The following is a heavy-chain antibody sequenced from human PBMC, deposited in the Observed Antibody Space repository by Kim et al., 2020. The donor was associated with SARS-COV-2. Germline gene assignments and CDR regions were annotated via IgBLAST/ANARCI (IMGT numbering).Heavy chain of an antibody. J-gene: IGHJ4*02. D-gene: IGHD3-10*01. Sequence: SVKVSCKASGGTFSSYAISWVRQAPGQGLEWMGGIIPIFGTANYAQKFQGRVTITADESTSTAYMELSSLRSEDTAVYYCARGGEGPTMVRGDPFDYWGQGTLVTVSS. CDR2: IIPIFGTA. CDR3: ARGGEGPTMVRGDPFDY. CDR1: GGTFSSYA. V-gene: IGHV1-69*13.